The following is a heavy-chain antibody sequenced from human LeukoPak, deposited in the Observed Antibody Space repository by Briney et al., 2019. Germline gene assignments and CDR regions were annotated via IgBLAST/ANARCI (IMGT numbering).Heavy chain of an antibody. CDR3: ARQEYSSSPVGMDV. J-gene: IGHJ6*02. CDR2: ISYDGSNK. V-gene: IGHV3-30-3*01. Sequence: GGSLRLSCAASGFTFSSYAMHWVRQAPGKGLEWVAVISYDGSNKYYADSVKGRFTISRDNSKNTLYLQMNSLRAEDTAVYYCARQEYSSSPVGMDVWGQGTTVTVSS. CDR1: GFTFSSYA. D-gene: IGHD6-6*01.